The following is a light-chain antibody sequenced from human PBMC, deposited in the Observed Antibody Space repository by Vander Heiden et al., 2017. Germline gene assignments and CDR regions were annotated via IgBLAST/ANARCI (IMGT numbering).Light chain of an antibody. Sequence: IQMTHTPSSLSASVGDRVTITCRASQSISSYLNWYQQKPGKAPKLLIYAASSLQSGVPSRFSGSGSGTDFTLTISRLQPEDFATYYCQQSNSTPWTFGQGTKVEIK. CDR3: QQSNSTPWT. J-gene: IGKJ1*01. CDR2: AAS. V-gene: IGKV1-39*01. CDR1: QSISSY.